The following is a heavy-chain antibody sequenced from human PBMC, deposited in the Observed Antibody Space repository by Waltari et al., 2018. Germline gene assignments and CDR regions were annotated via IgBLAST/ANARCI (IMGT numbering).Heavy chain of an antibody. J-gene: IGHJ4*02. CDR1: GYTFTIYY. D-gene: IGHD6-13*01. CDR2: INPNSGGT. V-gene: IGHV1-2*02. Sequence: QVQLVQAVAEVKQPGASVKVSCQAAGYTFTIYYVHWVRPAPGQRLEWMGWINPNSGGTSDAQKFQGRVSITRNTSSSTGYMELSRQRSDDTAVYYGARGIAEAAPFDYWGQGTLVTVSS. CDR3: ARGIAEAAPFDY.